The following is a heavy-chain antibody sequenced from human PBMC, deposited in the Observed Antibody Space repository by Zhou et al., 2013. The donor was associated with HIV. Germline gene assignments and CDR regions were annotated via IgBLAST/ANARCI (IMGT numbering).Heavy chain of an antibody. V-gene: IGHV1-8*03. D-gene: IGHD6-13*01. CDR3: ARERQSSSWFSEAFDI. CDR2: MNPRSGNT. CDR1: GYTFTNYD. Sequence: QVQLVQSGAEVKKPGASVKVSCKASGYTFTNYDINWVRQATGQGLEWMGWMNPRSGNTGYAQKFQGRVTFTRNTSINTAYMELSSLRSEDTAVYYCARERQSSSWFSEAFDIWGQGTMVTVSS. J-gene: IGHJ3*02.